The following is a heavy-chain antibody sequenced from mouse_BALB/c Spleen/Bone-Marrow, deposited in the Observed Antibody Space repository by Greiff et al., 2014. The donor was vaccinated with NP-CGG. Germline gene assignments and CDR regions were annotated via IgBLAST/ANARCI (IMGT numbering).Heavy chain of an antibody. CDR2: IDPADGNT. CDR3: AIYYGNYYAMDY. Sequence: VQLQQSGAELVKPGASVKLSCTASGFNIKDTYMHWVKQRPEQGLEWIGRIDPADGNTKYDPKFQGKATITADTSSNTAYLQLSSLTSEDTAVYYCAIYYGNYYAMDYWGQGTSVTVSS. J-gene: IGHJ4*01. V-gene: IGHV14-3*02. CDR1: GFNIKDTY. D-gene: IGHD2-1*01.